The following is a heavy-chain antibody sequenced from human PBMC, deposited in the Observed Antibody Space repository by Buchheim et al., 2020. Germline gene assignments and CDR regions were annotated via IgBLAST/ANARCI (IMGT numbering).Heavy chain of an antibody. J-gene: IGHJ4*02. Sequence: QVQLVESGGGVVQPGRSLRLSCAAPGFTFSSYGMHWVRQAPGKGLEWVAVISYDGSNKYYADSVKGRFTISRDNSKTTLYLQMNSLRAEDTAVYYCARETVLLWFGESPLGFGPFDYWGQGTL. CDR2: ISYDGSNK. CDR3: ARETVLLWFGESPLGFGPFDY. CDR1: GFTFSSYG. V-gene: IGHV3-30*03. D-gene: IGHD3-10*01.